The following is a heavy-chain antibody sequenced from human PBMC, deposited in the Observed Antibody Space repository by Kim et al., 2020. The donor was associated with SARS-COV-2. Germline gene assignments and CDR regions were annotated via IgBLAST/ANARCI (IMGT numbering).Heavy chain of an antibody. V-gene: IGHV4-59*13. D-gene: IGHD3-3*01. CDR3: ARSADFWSGNNFDY. CDR2: IFYSGST. Sequence: SETLSLTCTVSGDSISTYYWSWIRQPPGKGLEWIGNIFYSGSTNYNPSLKSRVTISVDTSKNQFSLRLSSVTAADTAVYYCARSADFWSGNNFDYWGQGTLGTVSS. J-gene: IGHJ4*02. CDR1: GDSISTYY.